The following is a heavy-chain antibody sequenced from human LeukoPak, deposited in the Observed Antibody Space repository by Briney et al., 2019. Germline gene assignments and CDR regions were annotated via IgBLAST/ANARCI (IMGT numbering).Heavy chain of an antibody. V-gene: IGHV1-2*02. CDR3: ARGSYGYD. D-gene: IGHD1-26*01. J-gene: IGHJ4*02. CDR1: GYTFTAYY. Sequence: GASVKVSCKASGYTFTAYYMHWVRQAPGQGLEWMGWINPNSGGTNYTQKFQGSVTMTRDTSIKTAYMELSSLRSDDTAVYYCARGSYGYDWGQGTLVTVSS. CDR2: INPNSGGT.